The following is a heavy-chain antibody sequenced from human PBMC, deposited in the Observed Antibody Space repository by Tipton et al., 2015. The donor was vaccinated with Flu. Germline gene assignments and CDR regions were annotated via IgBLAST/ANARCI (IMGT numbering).Heavy chain of an antibody. CDR1: GFTFSSYS. D-gene: IGHD2-2*01. CDR3: VRDRYSSLDCSSTNCYAD. J-gene: IGHJ4*02. V-gene: IGHV3-21*01. Sequence: VQLVQSGGGLVKPGGSLRLSCAASGFTFSSYSMNWVRQAPGKGLEWVSSISSSSSYIYYADSVKGRFTISRDNAKNSLYLQMNSLRAEDTAVYYCVRDRYSSLDCSSTNCYADWGQGTLVTVSS. CDR2: ISSSSSYI.